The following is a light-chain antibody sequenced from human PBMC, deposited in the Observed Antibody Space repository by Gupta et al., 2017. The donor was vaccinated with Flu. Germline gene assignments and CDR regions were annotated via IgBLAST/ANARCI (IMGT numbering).Light chain of an antibody. CDR1: QSIRSY. CDR2: DAS. V-gene: IGKV1-39*01. Sequence: SSLFASVGDRGTIPCRASQSIRSYLDWYKQKPGQAPKLLIYDASSRQSGVTARFSGSGYGKDFTLTISSRQQEDFAAYYCQQSDNSPLLTFGHGTKVDI. CDR3: QQSDNSPLLT. J-gene: IGKJ3*01.